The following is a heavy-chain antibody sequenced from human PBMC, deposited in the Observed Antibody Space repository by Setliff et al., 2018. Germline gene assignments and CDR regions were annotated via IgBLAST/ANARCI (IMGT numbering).Heavy chain of an antibody. J-gene: IGHJ6*03. Sequence: LRLSCVVSGLTFSSYWMTWVRQAPGKGLEWLANIKQDGSEIYSVDSVKGRFSISRDNAKNSLYLQMNSLRAEDTAVYYCAKLVWLTTWYYMDVWGKGTTVTVSS. V-gene: IGHV3-7*03. CDR3: AKLVWLTTWYYMDV. D-gene: IGHD5-18*01. CDR2: IKQDGSEI. CDR1: GLTFSSYW.